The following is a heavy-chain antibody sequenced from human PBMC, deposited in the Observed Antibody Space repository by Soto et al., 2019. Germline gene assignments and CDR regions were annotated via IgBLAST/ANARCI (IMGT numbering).Heavy chain of an antibody. CDR3: ARLPYDFWSGSSQVHDY. CDR1: GGSISSYY. V-gene: IGHV4-59*08. D-gene: IGHD3-3*01. J-gene: IGHJ4*02. Sequence: SETLSLTCTVSGGSISSYYWSWIRQPPGKGLEWIGYIYYSGSTNYNPSLKSRVTISVDTSKNQFSLKLSSVTAADTAVYYCARLPYDFWSGSSQVHDYWGQGTLVTVSS. CDR2: IYYSGST.